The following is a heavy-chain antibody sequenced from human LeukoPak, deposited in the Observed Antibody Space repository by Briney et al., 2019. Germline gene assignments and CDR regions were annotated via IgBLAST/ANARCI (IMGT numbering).Heavy chain of an antibody. CDR3: ARAVGSSESNWFDP. D-gene: IGHD1-26*01. CDR2: IYTSGST. J-gene: IGHJ5*02. V-gene: IGHV4-61*02. Sequence: SRTLSLTCTVSGGSISSGSYYWSWIRQPAGKGLEWIGRIYTSGSTNYNPSLKSRVTMSVDRSKNQFSLKLSSVTAADTAVYYCARAVGSSESNWFDPWGQGALVTVSS. CDR1: GGSISSGSYY.